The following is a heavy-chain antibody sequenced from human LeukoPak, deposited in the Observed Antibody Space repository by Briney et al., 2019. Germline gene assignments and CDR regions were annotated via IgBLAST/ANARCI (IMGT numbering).Heavy chain of an antibody. Sequence: ATVKVSCKASGYTFTGYYMHWVRQAPGQGLEWMGWINPNSGGTNYAQKFQGRVTMTRDTSISTAYMELSRLRSDDTAVYYCARGRLYQLLHLPAGRNWFDPWGQGTLVTVSS. CDR2: INPNSGGT. CDR1: GYTFTGYY. V-gene: IGHV1-2*02. J-gene: IGHJ5*02. D-gene: IGHD2-2*01. CDR3: ARGRLYQLLHLPAGRNWFDP.